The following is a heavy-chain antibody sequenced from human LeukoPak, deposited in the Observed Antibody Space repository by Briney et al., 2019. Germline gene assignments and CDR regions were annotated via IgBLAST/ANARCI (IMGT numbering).Heavy chain of an antibody. CDR1: GFTFNNYA. CDR3: ARVRVWSGLWDRGELNDY. J-gene: IGHJ4*02. D-gene: IGHD1-26*01. Sequence: GGSLRLSCEASGFTFNNYAMHWVRQAPGKGLEGVSGISWDRGTTGYGDSVKGRFTISRDNAKNTLYLQMDSLRAEDTAVYYCARVRVWSGLWDRGELNDYWGQGTLVTVSS. CDR2: ISWDRGTT. V-gene: IGHV3-9*01.